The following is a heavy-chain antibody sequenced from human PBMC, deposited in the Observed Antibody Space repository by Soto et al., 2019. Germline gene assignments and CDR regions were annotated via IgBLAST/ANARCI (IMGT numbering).Heavy chain of an antibody. CDR2: INPNSGGT. J-gene: IGHJ6*02. CDR1: GYTFTGYY. V-gene: IGHV1-2*04. Sequence: VASVKVSCKASGYTFTGYYMHWVRQAPGQGLEWMGWINPNSGGTNYAQKFQGWVTMTRDTSISTAYMELSRLRSDDTAVYHCARANNRLYYGMDVWGQGTTVTVS. CDR3: ARANNRLYYGMDV. D-gene: IGHD6-19*01.